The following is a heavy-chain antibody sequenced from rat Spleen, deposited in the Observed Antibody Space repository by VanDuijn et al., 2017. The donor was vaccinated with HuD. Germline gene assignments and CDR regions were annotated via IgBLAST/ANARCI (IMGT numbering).Heavy chain of an antibody. CDR1: GFTFSDYY. J-gene: IGHJ2*01. V-gene: IGHV5-29*01. D-gene: IGHD2-1*01. CDR3: ARDTNYFDY. CDR2: ISYDGSST. Sequence: EVHLVESDGGLVQPGRSLKLSCAASGFTFSDYYMAWVRQAPTKGLEWVATISYDGSSTYYRDSVKGRFTISRDNAKSTLYLQMDSLRSEDTATYYCARDTNYFDYWGHGVMVTVSS.